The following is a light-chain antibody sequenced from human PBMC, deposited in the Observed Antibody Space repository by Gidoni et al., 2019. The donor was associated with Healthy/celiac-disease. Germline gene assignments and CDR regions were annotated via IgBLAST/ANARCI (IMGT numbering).Light chain of an antibody. J-gene: IGKJ1*01. CDR2: KVS. CDR3: MQGTHWPPWT. CDR1: QSLVSSDGNTY. Sequence: DVGMTQSPLSLPVTLGQPASISCRSSQSLVSSDGNTYLNWFQQRPGQSPRRLIYKVSNRDSGVPDRFSGSGSGTDFTLKISRVEAEDVGVYYCMQGTHWPPWTFGQGTKVEIK. V-gene: IGKV2-30*01.